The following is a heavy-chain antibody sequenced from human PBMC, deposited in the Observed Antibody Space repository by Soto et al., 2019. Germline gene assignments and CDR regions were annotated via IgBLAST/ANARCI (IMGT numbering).Heavy chain of an antibody. CDR3: ARHASGRGSGKRYFDWLPNSLDAFDI. J-gene: IGHJ3*02. Sequence: SETLSLTCTVSGGSISSYYWSWIRQPPGKGLEWIGYIYYSGSTNYNPSLKSRVTISVDTSKNQFSLKLSSVTAADTAVYYCARHASGRGSGKRYFDWLPNSLDAFDIWGQGTMVTVSS. D-gene: IGHD3-9*01. CDR2: IYYSGST. CDR1: GGSISSYY. V-gene: IGHV4-59*08.